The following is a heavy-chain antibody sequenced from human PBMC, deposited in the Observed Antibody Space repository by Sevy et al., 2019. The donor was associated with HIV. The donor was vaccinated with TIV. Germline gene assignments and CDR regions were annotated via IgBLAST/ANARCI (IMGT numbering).Heavy chain of an antibody. J-gene: IGHJ4*02. CDR2: IYYNGHI. Sequence: SETLSLTCTVSSGSITSLYWNWIRQPPGKGLEWIAHIYYNGHINYNPSLKSRVTLSLDTSKNQFSLRLSSVTAADTAMYYCAGENAWGRGYSWGQGTLVTVSS. CDR1: SGSITSLY. V-gene: IGHV4-59*08. CDR3: AGENAWGRGYS. D-gene: IGHD1-26*01.